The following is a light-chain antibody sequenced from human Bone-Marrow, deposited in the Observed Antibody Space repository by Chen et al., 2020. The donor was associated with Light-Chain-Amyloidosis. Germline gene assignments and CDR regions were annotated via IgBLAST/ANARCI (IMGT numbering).Light chain of an antibody. Sequence: QSILIQPPSASGTAGQWVTMSCSGTSSNIGKNHVYWYQQFPGMAPKLLIYVSDQRSSGVPDRFSASKSDISASLAINGLRSEDEADYYCAAWDDSLTGPVFGGGTKLTVL. CDR3: AAWDDSLTGPV. J-gene: IGLJ3*02. CDR1: SSNIGKNH. V-gene: IGLV1-47*01. CDR2: VSD.